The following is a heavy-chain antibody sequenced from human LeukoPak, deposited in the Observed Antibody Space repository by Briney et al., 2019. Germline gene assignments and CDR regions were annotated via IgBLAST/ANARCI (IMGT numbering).Heavy chain of an antibody. CDR3: TRDERYSSSWYYYYYYYMDV. CDR2: IRSKAYGGTT. V-gene: IGHV3-49*04. Sequence: PGGSLRLSRAASGFTFSSYWMSWVRQAPGKGPEWVGFIRSKAYGGTTEYAASVKGRFTISRDDSKSIAYLQMNSLKTEDTAVYYCTRDERYSSSWYYYYYYYMDVWGKGTTVTISS. CDR1: GFTFSSYW. D-gene: IGHD6-13*01. J-gene: IGHJ6*03.